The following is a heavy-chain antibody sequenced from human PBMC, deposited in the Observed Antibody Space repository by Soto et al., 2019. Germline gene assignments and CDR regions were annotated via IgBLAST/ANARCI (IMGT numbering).Heavy chain of an antibody. V-gene: IGHV4-59*08. J-gene: IGHJ4*02. CDR3: ATSTGWPGFDF. D-gene: IGHD2-8*02. Sequence: PSETLSLTCSVSGGSISSYYCSWVRQPPGKGLEWIGHMHYRGNTRYNPSLKSRATVSLDTSKNQFSLKLSSVTAADTAVYYCATSTGWPGFDFWGQGTLVTVSS. CDR1: GGSISSYY. CDR2: MHYRGNT.